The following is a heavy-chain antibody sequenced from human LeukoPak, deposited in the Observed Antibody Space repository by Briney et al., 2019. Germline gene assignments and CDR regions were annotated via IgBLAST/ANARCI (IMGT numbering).Heavy chain of an antibody. D-gene: IGHD3-16*02. Sequence: ASVKVSCKASGYTFTSYGISWVRQAPGQGLEWMGWISAYNGNTNYAQKLQGRVTMTTDTSTSTAYMELRSLRSDDTAVYYCARVYRYYDYVWGSYRYGYFDYRGQGTLVTVSS. V-gene: IGHV1-18*01. CDR2: ISAYNGNT. CDR3: ARVYRYYDYVWGSYRYGYFDY. J-gene: IGHJ4*02. CDR1: GYTFTSYG.